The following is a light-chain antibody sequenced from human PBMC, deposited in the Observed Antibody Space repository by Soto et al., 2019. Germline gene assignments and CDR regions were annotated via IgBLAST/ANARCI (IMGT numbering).Light chain of an antibody. CDR3: SSYGGSNNFV. J-gene: IGLJ1*01. V-gene: IGLV2-8*01. Sequence: QSALTQPPSASGSPGQSVTIFCTGTSSDVGGYNFVSWYQQYPGKAPKLIIYEVTKRPSGVPDRFSGSKSGNTASLTVSGLQTDDEADYYCSSYGGSNNFVFGTGTKVTVL. CDR2: EVT. CDR1: SSDVGGYNF.